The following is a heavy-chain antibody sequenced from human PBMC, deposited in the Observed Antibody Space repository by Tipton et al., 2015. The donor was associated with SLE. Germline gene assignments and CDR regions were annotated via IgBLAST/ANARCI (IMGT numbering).Heavy chain of an antibody. Sequence: TLSLTCTVSGYSINNGYFWGWIRQPPGKGPEWIATISHNGDTNYNPSLKNRVTISADTSKNQFSLRLNSVTAADTAMYYCARHGPIKYYYYYGLDVWGQGTTVTVSS. J-gene: IGHJ6*02. V-gene: IGHV4-38-2*02. D-gene: IGHD5-12*01. CDR1: GYSINNGYF. CDR2: ISHNGDT. CDR3: ARHGPIKYYYYYGLDV.